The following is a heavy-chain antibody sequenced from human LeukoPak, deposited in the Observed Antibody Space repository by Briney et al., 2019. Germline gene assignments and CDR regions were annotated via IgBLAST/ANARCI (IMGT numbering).Heavy chain of an antibody. CDR2: ITGSGDTP. CDR1: GFTFSNYG. V-gene: IGHV3-23*01. Sequence: PGGSLRLSCAASGFTFSNYGMNWVRQAPGKGLEWVSAITGSGDTPYYIDSVKGRFTISRDNSKNTLYLQMNSLRVEDAAVYYCARDNRGYSSSWQLIDYWGQGTLVTVSS. D-gene: IGHD6-13*01. J-gene: IGHJ4*02. CDR3: ARDNRGYSSSWQLIDY.